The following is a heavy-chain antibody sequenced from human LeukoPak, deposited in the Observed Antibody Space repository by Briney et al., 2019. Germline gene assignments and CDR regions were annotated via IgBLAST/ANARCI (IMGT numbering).Heavy chain of an antibody. Sequence: ASVKVSCKASGYTFTSYYMHWVRQAPGQGLERMGIINPSGGSTSYAQKFQGRVTMTRDTSTSTVYMELSSLRSEDTAVYYCAWALGELTPFDYWGQGTLVTVSS. CDR2: INPSGGST. CDR3: AWALGELTPFDY. CDR1: GYTFTSYY. J-gene: IGHJ4*02. D-gene: IGHD3-16*01. V-gene: IGHV1-46*01.